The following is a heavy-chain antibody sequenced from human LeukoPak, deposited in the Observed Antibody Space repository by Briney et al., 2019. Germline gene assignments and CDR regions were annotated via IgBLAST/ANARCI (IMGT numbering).Heavy chain of an antibody. J-gene: IGHJ4*02. D-gene: IGHD3-22*01. Sequence: PSETLSLTCAVYGGSFSGYYWSWIRQPPGKGLEWIGEINHSGSTNYNPSLKSRVTISVETSKNQFSLKLSSVTAADTAVYYCARRRTYYYDSSGYSDYWGQGTLVTVSS. CDR2: INHSGST. CDR1: GGSFSGYY. CDR3: ARRRTYYYDSSGYSDY. V-gene: IGHV4-34*01.